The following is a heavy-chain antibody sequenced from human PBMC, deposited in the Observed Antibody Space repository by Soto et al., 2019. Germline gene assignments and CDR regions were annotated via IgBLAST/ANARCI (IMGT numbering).Heavy chain of an antibody. J-gene: IGHJ4*02. CDR1: GFTFSSYS. CDR3: ASTRGYSGYGIDY. Sequence: EVQLVESGGGLVQPGGSLRLSCAASGFTFSSYSMNWVRQAPGKGLEWVSYISSSSSIIYYADSVKGRFTISRDNAKNSLYLQMNSLRDEDTAVYYCASTRGYSGYGIDYWGQGTPVTVSS. D-gene: IGHD5-12*01. V-gene: IGHV3-48*02. CDR2: ISSSSSII.